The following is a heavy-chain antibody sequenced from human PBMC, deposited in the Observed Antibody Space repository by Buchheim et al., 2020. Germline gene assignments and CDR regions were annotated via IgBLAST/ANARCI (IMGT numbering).Heavy chain of an antibody. CDR1: GFPFSTYA. CDR3: AKKINYCSGGSCYSEEYYHIMDV. Sequence: EVQLVESGGGLVQPGGSLRLSCAASGFPFSTYAMNWVRQAPGKGLEWVSSISGSGHNTNYADSVKGRCTISRENSKNTLYLQMNSLRAEDTAVYYCAKKINYCSGGSCYSEEYYHIMDVWGQGTT. J-gene: IGHJ6*02. V-gene: IGHV3-23*04. D-gene: IGHD2-15*01. CDR2: ISGSGHNT.